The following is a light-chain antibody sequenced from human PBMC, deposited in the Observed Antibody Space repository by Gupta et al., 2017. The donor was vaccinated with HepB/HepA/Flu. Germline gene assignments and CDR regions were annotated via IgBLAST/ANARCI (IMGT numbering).Light chain of an antibody. J-gene: IGKJ4*01. Sequence: DIQITQSPSSLSASVGDRVTITCRASQIISSYLNWYQQKPGKAPKLLIYSASSIQRGVPSRFSGSGSGTDFTLTINSLQPEDFATYYCQQSDSTPLTFGGGTKVEIK. V-gene: IGKV1-39*01. CDR3: QQSDSTPLT. CDR2: SAS. CDR1: QIISSY.